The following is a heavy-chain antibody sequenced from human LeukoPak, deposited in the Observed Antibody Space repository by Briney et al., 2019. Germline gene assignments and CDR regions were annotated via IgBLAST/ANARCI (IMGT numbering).Heavy chain of an antibody. V-gene: IGHV1-69*13. Sequence: ASVKVSCKASGGTFSSYAISWVRQAPGQGLEWMGGIIPIFGTANYAQKLQGRVTITADESTSTAYMELRSLRSDDTAVYYCARDRVDILTGYFEKDWFDPWGQGTLVTVSS. CDR2: IIPIFGTA. CDR3: ARDRVDILTGYFEKDWFDP. J-gene: IGHJ5*02. CDR1: GGTFSSYA. D-gene: IGHD3-9*01.